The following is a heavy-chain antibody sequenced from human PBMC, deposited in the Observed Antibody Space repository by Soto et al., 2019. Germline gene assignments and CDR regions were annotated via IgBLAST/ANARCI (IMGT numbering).Heavy chain of an antibody. CDR2: IDPSDSYT. J-gene: IGHJ6*01. D-gene: IGHD3-3*01. CDR3: ARRDYVTIFGVVYGMDV. Sequence: GEALKISSKGSGYSFTSYWISWVRQIPGKGLEWMGRIDPSDSYTHQRPSVQGHVTSSPDKSISTAYVQWSSLKAYDTAMYYCARRDYVTIFGVVYGMDVWAQGTTDTVAP. V-gene: IGHV5-10-1*01. CDR1: GYSFTSYW.